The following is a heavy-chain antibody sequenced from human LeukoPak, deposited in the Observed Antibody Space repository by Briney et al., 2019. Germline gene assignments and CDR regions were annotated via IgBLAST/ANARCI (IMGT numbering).Heavy chain of an antibody. D-gene: IGHD3-22*01. V-gene: IGHV3-74*01. CDR3: ARAPSEVGGYYPEYFRH. CDR2: IKSDGKT. J-gene: IGHJ1*01. CDR1: GFTFSRYW. Sequence: QPGGSLRLSCEASGFTFSRYWMHWVRQAPGMGLVWVSRIKSDGKTNYADSVKGRFTISRDNAKNTVSLQMDSLRAEDTGVYYCARAPSEVGGYYPEYFRHWGQGTLVTVSS.